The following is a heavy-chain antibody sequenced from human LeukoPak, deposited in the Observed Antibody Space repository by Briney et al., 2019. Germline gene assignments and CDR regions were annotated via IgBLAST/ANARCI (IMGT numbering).Heavy chain of an antibody. D-gene: IGHD6-13*01. CDR3: ARDLTYSSSWYQALGY. CDR2: IYTSGST. CDR1: GGSISSYY. Sequence: SETLSLTCTVSGGSISSYYWSWIRQPAGKGLEWIGRIYTSGSTNYNSSLKSRVTISVDTSKNQFSLKLSSVTAADTAVYYCARDLTYSSSWYQALGYWGQGTLVTVSS. V-gene: IGHV4-4*07. J-gene: IGHJ4*02.